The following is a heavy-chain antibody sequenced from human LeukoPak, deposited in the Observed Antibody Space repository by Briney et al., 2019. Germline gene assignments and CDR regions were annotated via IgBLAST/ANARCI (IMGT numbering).Heavy chain of an antibody. CDR1: GFTFSSYS. CDR2: ISSSSSYI. D-gene: IGHD6-19*01. V-gene: IGHV3-21*01. J-gene: IGHJ4*02. Sequence: PGGSLRLSCAASGFTFSSYSMNWVRQAPGKGLEWVSSISSSSSYIYYADSVKGRSTISRDNAKNSLYLQMNSLRAEDTAVYYCASGPGIAVAGDFDYWGQGTLVTVSS. CDR3: ASGPGIAVAGDFDY.